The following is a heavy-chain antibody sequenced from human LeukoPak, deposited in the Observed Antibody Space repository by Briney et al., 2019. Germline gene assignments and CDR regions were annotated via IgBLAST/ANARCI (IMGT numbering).Heavy chain of an antibody. Sequence: SETLSLTCAVYGGSFSGYYWSWIRQPPGKGLEWIGEINHSGSTNYNPSLKSRVTVSVDTSKNQFSLKLTSVSAADTAVYYCARARGTVAIDYWGQGTLVTVSS. CDR2: INHSGST. D-gene: IGHD5-12*01. V-gene: IGHV4-34*01. CDR1: GGSFSGYY. J-gene: IGHJ4*02. CDR3: ARARGTVAIDY.